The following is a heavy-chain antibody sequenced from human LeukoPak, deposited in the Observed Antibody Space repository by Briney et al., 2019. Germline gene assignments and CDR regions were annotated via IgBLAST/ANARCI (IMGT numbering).Heavy chain of an antibody. CDR1: GYMFIGHY. CDR3: ATDVIAVAGTLDAFDI. J-gene: IGHJ3*02. Sequence: ASVKVSCKASGYMFIGHYIHWVRQAPGQGLEWMGWINPNSGGTNYAQKFQGRVTMTEDTSTDTAYMELSSLRSEDTAVYYCATDVIAVAGTLDAFDIWGQGTMVTVSS. V-gene: IGHV1-2*02. CDR2: INPNSGGT. D-gene: IGHD6-19*01.